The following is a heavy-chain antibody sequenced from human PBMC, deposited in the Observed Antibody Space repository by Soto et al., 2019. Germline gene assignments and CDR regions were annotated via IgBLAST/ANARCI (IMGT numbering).Heavy chain of an antibody. D-gene: IGHD3-22*01. CDR3: ARDSYDSSCGSGYSFDY. Sequence: QVQLQESGPGLVKPSQTLSLTCTVSGGSISSGDYYWNWIRQPPGKGLEWIGYIYYSGSTYYNPSLKSLVIISLDTSKNQFSLKLSSVTAADTAVYYCARDSYDSSCGSGYSFDYWGQGTLVTVSS. J-gene: IGHJ4*02. CDR1: GGSISSGDYY. V-gene: IGHV4-30-4*01. CDR2: IYYSGST.